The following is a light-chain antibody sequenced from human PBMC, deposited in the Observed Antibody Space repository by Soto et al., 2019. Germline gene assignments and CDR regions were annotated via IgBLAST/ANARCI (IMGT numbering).Light chain of an antibody. J-gene: IGKJ5*01. CDR1: QGLSGS. CDR2: VTS. Sequence: DLQMTQSPSSVSASVGDRVTITCRATQGLSGSLAWYQQKPGKAPKLLISVTSPLQSGLPSRFSGSPSGTEFTLTIDSLQPEELAAYHCQQGHNWPLTFGQGTRLEIK. V-gene: IGKV1-12*01. CDR3: QQGHNWPLT.